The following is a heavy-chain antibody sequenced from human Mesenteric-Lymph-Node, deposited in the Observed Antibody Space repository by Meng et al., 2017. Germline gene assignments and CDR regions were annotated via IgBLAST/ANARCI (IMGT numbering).Heavy chain of an antibody. CDR1: GGTFSRYA. CDR3: ATRGIAYCGGDCYYYYYYGMDV. D-gene: IGHD2-21*02. V-gene: IGHV1-69*10. Sequence: SVKVSCKASGGTFSRYATSWVRQAPGQGLEWMGGIIPILHITNYAQKFQGRVTIITDESTSTAYMELSRLRSDDTAVYYCATRGIAYCGGDCYYYYYYGMDVWGQGTTVTVSS. J-gene: IGHJ6*02. CDR2: IIPILHIT.